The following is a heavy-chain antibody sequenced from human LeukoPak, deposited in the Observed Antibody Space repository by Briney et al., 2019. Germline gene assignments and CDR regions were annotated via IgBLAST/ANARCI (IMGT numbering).Heavy chain of an antibody. CDR2: INTDGSSA. V-gene: IGHV3-74*01. D-gene: IGHD3-22*01. CDR3: ARGYYDSSGYPPNY. J-gene: IGHJ4*02. Sequence: GGSLRLSCVASGFTFSSYWMHWVRQAPGKGLVWVSRINTDGSSASFADSVKGRFTISRDNAKNTLYLQMNSLRAEDTAVYYCARGYYDSSGYPPNYWGQGTLVTVSS. CDR1: GFTFSSYW.